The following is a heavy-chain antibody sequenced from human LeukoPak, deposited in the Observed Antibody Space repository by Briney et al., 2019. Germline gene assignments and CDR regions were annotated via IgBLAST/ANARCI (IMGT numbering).Heavy chain of an antibody. J-gene: IGHJ4*02. D-gene: IGHD5-12*01. CDR2: INPNSGGT. CDR1: GYTFTGYY. Sequence: GASVKVSCKASGYTFTGYYMHWVRQAPGQGLEWMGWINPNSGGTNYAQKFQGRVTMTRDTSISTAYMELSRLRSDDTAVYYCARFLWLRSNQPNYFDYWGQGTLVTVSS. CDR3: ARFLWLRSNQPNYFDY. V-gene: IGHV1-2*02.